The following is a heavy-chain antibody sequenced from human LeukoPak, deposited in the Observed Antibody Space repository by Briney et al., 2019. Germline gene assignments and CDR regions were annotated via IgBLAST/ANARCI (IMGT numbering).Heavy chain of an antibody. V-gene: IGHV3-74*01. J-gene: IGHJ4*02. CDR1: GFTFSNYW. CDR3: ARDLVYGSGSCGH. Sequence: PGGSLRLSCAASGFTFSNYWMQWVRQAPGKGLVWVSRINGEGGTSYADSVKGRFTISRDNAKSMVHLQMNSLRAEDTAVYYCARDLVYGSGSCGHWGQGTLVTVSS. CDR2: INGEGGT. D-gene: IGHD3-10*01.